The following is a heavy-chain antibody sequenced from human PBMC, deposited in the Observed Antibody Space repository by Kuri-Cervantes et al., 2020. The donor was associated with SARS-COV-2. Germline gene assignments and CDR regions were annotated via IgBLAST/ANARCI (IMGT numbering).Heavy chain of an antibody. Sequence: ASVKVSCKASGYTFTSYGISWVRQAPGQGLEWMGWINPNSGGTNYAQKFQGRVTMTRDTSISTAYMELSRLRSDDTAVYYCARVRQSGYYFFLSGFDYWGQGTLVTVSS. CDR1: GYTFTSYG. CDR3: ARVRQSGYYFFLSGFDY. V-gene: IGHV1-2*02. D-gene: IGHD3-3*01. J-gene: IGHJ4*02. CDR2: INPNSGGT.